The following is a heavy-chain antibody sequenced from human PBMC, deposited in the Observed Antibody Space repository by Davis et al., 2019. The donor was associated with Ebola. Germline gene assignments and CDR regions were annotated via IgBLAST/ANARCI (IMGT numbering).Heavy chain of an antibody. V-gene: IGHV4-34*01. J-gene: IGHJ5*02. CDR2: INHSGST. Sequence: SETLSLTCAVYGGSFSGYYWSWIRQPPGKGLEWIGEINHSGSTNYNPSLKSRVTISVDTSKNQFSLKLNSVTAADTAVYYCARGSLRYFDWLLSANNWFDPWGQGTLVTVSS. CDR1: GGSFSGYY. D-gene: IGHD3-9*01. CDR3: ARGSLRYFDWLLSANNWFDP.